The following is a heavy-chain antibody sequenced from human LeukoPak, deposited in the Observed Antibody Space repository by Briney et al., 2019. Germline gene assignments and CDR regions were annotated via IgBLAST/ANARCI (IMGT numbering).Heavy chain of an antibody. D-gene: IGHD2-15*01. Sequence: GGSLRLSCAASGFTFSSYAMSWVRQAPGKGLEWVSAISGSGGSTYYADSVKGRFTISRDNSKNTPYLQMNSLRAEDTAVYYCAKDRGYCSGGSCSRRNYFDYWGQGTLVTVSS. J-gene: IGHJ4*02. V-gene: IGHV3-23*01. CDR1: GFTFSSYA. CDR3: AKDRGYCSGGSCSRRNYFDY. CDR2: ISGSGGST.